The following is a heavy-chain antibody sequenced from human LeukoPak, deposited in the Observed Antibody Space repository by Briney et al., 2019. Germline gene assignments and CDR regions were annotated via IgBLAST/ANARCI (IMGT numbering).Heavy chain of an antibody. Sequence: SVKVSCKASGYTFTSYDINWVRQATGQGLEWMGRIIPILGIANYAQKFQGRVTITADKSTSTAYMELSSLRSEDTAVYYCARASITMIANWYFDLWGRGTLVTVSS. CDR1: GYTFTSYD. V-gene: IGHV1-69*04. CDR2: IIPILGIA. CDR3: ARASITMIANWYFDL. J-gene: IGHJ2*01. D-gene: IGHD3-22*01.